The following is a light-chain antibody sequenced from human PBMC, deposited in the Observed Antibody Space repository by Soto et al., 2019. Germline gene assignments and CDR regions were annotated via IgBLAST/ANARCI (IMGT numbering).Light chain of an antibody. J-gene: IGKJ5*01. CDR1: ESISNW. CDR2: DAS. CDR3: QQYNSYPST. Sequence: DIQMTQSPSTLSASVGDRVIITCRASESISNWLAWYQQTPGKAPKLLIYDASSLESGVPSRFSGRGSGTEFTLTISSLQPDDFATYYCQQYNSYPSTFGQGTRLEIK. V-gene: IGKV1-5*01.